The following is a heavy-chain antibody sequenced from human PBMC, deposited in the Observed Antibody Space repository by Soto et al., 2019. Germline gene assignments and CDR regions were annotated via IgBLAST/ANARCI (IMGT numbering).Heavy chain of an antibody. CDR1: GYTFTSDG. D-gene: IGHD3-3*01. Sequence: QVQLVQSGAEVKKPGASVKVSCKASGYTFTSDGISWVRQAPGQGLEWMGWSSAYNGNTNYAHKLQGRVTMTTDTSTSTGYMERRSVGSGDTDEYSCARDLRWILGVVSVYYCGGMDVWGQGNTGNVSS. V-gene: IGHV1-18*01. CDR2: SSAYNGNT. J-gene: IGHJ6*02. CDR3: ARDLRWILGVVSVYYCGGMDV.